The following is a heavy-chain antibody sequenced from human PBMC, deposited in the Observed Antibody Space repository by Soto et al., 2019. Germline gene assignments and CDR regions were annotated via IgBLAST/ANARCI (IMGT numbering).Heavy chain of an antibody. CDR3: ARGLTMGQLPSHFDH. CDR1: GGSVSNDNFY. CDR2: VHSSGIT. D-gene: IGHD3-16*01. V-gene: IGHV4-61*01. Sequence: PSETLSLTCTVSGGSVSNDNFYWSWIRQPPGKGLEWIGYVHSSGITNYNPSLMRRVTISVDTSRNQFSLRLSSVTAADTAVYYRARGLTMGQLPSHFDHWGQGTLVTVSS. J-gene: IGHJ5*02.